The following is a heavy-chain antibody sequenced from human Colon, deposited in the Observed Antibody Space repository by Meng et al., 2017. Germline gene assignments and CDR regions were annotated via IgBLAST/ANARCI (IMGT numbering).Heavy chain of an antibody. V-gene: IGHV4-4*02. J-gene: IGHJ4*02. CDR2: IYHSGRT. Sequence: QMQLQESGPGLVKHSGTLSLTCHVSGGTIRHEQCWSWVRQAPGKGLDWIGEIYHSGRTNYNPSVKSRVSMSVDKSQNHFSLRLSSVTAADTAVYYCARSPYSGSALPFFDYWGQGSLVTVSS. CDR3: ARSPYSGSALPFFDY. CDR1: GGTIRHEQC. D-gene: IGHD1-26*01.